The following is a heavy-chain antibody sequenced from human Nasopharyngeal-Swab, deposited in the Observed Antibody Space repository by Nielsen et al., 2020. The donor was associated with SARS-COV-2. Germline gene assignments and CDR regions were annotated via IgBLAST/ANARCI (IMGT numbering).Heavy chain of an antibody. CDR2: FDPEDGET. CDR1: RYTFTTSY. CDR3: ATAFSVGWLTPRNDYYYYYGMDV. D-gene: IGHD3-22*01. Sequence: ASVKVSCKASRYTFTTSYIHWVRQTPGKGLEWMGGFDPEDGETIYAQKFQGRVTMTEDTSTDTAYMELSSLRSEDTAVYYCATAFSVGWLTPRNDYYYYYGMDVWGQGTTVTVSS. V-gene: IGHV1-24*01. J-gene: IGHJ6*02.